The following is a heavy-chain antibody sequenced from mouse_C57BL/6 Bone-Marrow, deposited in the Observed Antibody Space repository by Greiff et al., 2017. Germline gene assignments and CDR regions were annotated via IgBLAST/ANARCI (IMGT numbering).Heavy chain of an antibody. J-gene: IGHJ3*01. CDR1: GYTFTSYG. CDR2: INPRSGNT. CDR3: ASLWVRRRRFAY. Sequence: QVQLQQSGAELARPGASVKLSCKASGYTFTSYGISWVKQRTGQGLEWIGEINPRSGNTYYNEKFKGKATLTADKSSSTAYMELRSLTSEDSAVYFCASLWVRRRRFAYWGQGTLVTVSA. D-gene: IGHD2-14*01. V-gene: IGHV1-81*01.